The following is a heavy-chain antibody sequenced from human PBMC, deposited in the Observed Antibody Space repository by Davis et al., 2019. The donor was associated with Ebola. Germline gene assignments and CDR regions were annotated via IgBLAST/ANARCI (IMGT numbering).Heavy chain of an antibody. J-gene: IGHJ6*03. CDR2: ISPSGST. Sequence: PSETLSLTCTVSGASINDYYWSWIRQPAEKGLEWIGRISPSGSTNFNPSLNSRVTMSVGTSKNHFSLNLTSVTAADTAIYFCARDSHDYNNYGYYFYMDVWGKGTTVTVSS. D-gene: IGHD4-11*01. CDR1: GASINDYY. V-gene: IGHV4-4*07. CDR3: ARDSHDYNNYGYYFYMDV.